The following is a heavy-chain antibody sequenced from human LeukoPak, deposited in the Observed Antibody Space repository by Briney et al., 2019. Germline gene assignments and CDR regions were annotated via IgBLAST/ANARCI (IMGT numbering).Heavy chain of an antibody. Sequence: GGSLRLSCAASGFIFSSYNMNWVRQAPGKGLEWVSSISSSSTYIYYADSVKGRFTISRDNAKNSLYLQMNSLRDEDTAVYYCARDGYSSSSLDDWGQGALVTVSS. CDR1: GFIFSSYN. CDR3: ARDGYSSSSLDD. J-gene: IGHJ4*02. CDR2: ISSSSTYI. D-gene: IGHD6-6*01. V-gene: IGHV3-21*01.